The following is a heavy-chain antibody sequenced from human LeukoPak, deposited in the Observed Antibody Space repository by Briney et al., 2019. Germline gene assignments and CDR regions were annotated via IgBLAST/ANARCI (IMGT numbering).Heavy chain of an antibody. D-gene: IGHD3-9*01. J-gene: IGHJ4*02. CDR2: IYYSGST. CDR1: GGSISSGGYY. CDR3: ARGSTGVLRYFDWLLSSQNYFDY. Sequence: SETLSLTCTVSGGSISSGGYYWSWIRQHPGKGLEWIGYIYYSGSTYYNPSLKSRVTISVDTSKNQFSLKLSSVTAADTAVYYCARGSTGVLRYFDWLLSSQNYFDYWGQGTPVTVSS. V-gene: IGHV4-31*03.